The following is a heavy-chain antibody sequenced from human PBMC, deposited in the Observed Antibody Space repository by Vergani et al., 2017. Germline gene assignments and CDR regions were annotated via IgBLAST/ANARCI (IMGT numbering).Heavy chain of an antibody. CDR2: ISSSSSYI. D-gene: IGHD2-2*01. CDR1: GFTFSSYS. V-gene: IGHV3-21*01. CDR3: ARDCSSTSCYGEVDY. J-gene: IGHJ4*02. Sequence: EVQLLESGGGLVKPGGSLRLSCAASGFTFSSYSMNWVRQAPGKGLEWVSSISSSSSYIYYADSVKGRFTISRDNAKNSRYLQMNSLRAEDTAVYYCARDCSSTSCYGEVDYWGQGTLVTVSS.